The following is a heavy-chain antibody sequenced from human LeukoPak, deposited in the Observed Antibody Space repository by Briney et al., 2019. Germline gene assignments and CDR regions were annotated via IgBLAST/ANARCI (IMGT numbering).Heavy chain of an antibody. D-gene: IGHD3-10*01. V-gene: IGHV3-21*01. J-gene: IGHJ4*02. Sequence: GGSLRLSCAASGFTFSSYSMNWVRQAPGKGLEWVSSISSSSSYIYYADSVKGRFTISRDNAKNSLYLQMNSLRAEDTAVYYCARARWYYYGSGSSLGVDYWGQGTLVTVSS. CDR2: ISSSSSYI. CDR1: GFTFSSYS. CDR3: ARARWYYYGSGSSLGVDY.